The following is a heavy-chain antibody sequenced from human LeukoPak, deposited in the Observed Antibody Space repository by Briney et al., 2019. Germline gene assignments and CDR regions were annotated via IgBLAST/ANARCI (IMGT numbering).Heavy chain of an antibody. CDR1: GGSISSSSYY. V-gene: IGHV4-39*01. CDR3: ASQTYYYDSSGYYN. J-gene: IGHJ4*02. D-gene: IGHD3-22*01. Sequence: SETLSLTCTVSGGSISSSSYYWGWIRQPPGKGLEWIGSIYYSGSTYYNPSLKSRVTISVDTSKNQFSLKLSSVTAADTAVYYCASQTYYYDSSGYYNWGQGTLVTVSS. CDR2: IYYSGST.